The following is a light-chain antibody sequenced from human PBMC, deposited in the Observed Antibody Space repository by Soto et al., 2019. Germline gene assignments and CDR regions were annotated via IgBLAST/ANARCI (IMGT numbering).Light chain of an antibody. CDR3: QQRSNWIT. Sequence: EIVFTQPPATLSLSHGERATLSCRASQSVSSYLAWYQQKPCQAPRLLIYGASSRATGIPARFSGSGSGTDFTLTISSLAPEDFTVYYCQQRSNWITFGQGTRLEIK. J-gene: IGKJ5*01. CDR2: GAS. CDR1: QSVSSY. V-gene: IGKV3-11*01.